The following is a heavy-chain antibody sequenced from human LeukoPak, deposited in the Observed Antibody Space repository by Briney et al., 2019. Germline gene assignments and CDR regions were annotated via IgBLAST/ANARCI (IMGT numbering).Heavy chain of an antibody. CDR2: IKQDGSEK. V-gene: IGHV3-7*01. CDR1: GFTVSSNY. J-gene: IGHJ4*02. Sequence: GGSLRLSCEASGFTVSSNYMSWVRQAPGKGLEWVANIKQDGSEKYYVDSVKGRFTISRDNAKNSLYLQMNSLRAEDTAVYYCASNLDYWGQGTLVTVSS. D-gene: IGHD1-14*01. CDR3: ASNLDY.